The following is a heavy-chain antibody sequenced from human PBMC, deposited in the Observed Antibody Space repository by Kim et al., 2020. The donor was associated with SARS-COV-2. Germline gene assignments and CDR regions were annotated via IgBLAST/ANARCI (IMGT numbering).Heavy chain of an antibody. J-gene: IGHJ3*02. Sequence: SVNSRYAISRNNAKNSLYLQMNSLSAEDAAVYYCARPEYYGSGSIGSFDIWGQGTMVTVSS. CDR3: ARPEYYGSGSIGSFDI. D-gene: IGHD3-10*01. V-gene: IGHV3-11*06.